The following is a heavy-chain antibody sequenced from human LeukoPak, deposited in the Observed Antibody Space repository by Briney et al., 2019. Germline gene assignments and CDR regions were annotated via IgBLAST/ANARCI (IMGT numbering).Heavy chain of an antibody. D-gene: IGHD2-15*01. Sequence: GGSLRLSCAASGFTFSSYSMNWVRQAPGKGLEWVSSISSSSSYIYYADSVKGRFTISRDNAKNSLYLQMNSLRAEDTAVYYCARDRLSYCSGGSCYSAGALDIWGQGTMVTVSS. J-gene: IGHJ3*02. CDR2: ISSSSSYI. V-gene: IGHV3-21*01. CDR3: ARDRLSYCSGGSCYSAGALDI. CDR1: GFTFSSYS.